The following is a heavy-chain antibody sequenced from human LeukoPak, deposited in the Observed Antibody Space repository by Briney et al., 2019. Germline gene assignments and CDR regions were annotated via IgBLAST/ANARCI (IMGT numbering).Heavy chain of an antibody. CDR1: GYTFTSYA. Sequence: ASVKVSCKASGYTFTSYAMNWVRQAPGQGLEWLGWISAHNGKTDFSPRFHGRLIWTTDTSTSTSYMELSSLRPDDTAVYFCARDSMVVVTIHDAFEIWGQGTRVTVSS. V-gene: IGHV1-18*01. D-gene: IGHD3-22*01. CDR2: ISAHNGKT. J-gene: IGHJ3*02. CDR3: ARDSMVVVTIHDAFEI.